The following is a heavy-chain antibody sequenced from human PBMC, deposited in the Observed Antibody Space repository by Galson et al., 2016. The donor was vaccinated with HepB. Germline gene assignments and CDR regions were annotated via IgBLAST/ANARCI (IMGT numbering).Heavy chain of an antibody. V-gene: IGHV2-5*02. J-gene: IGHJ4*02. CDR2: IYWDDDK. CDR3: SHIFMINGYNRLFDY. Sequence: PALVKPTQTLTLTCTFSGFSLSIGGVGVGWIRQPPGKALEWLALIYWDDDKRYNPSLKSRLTITKDASRNQVVLTMTNMDPVDTATYYCSHIFMINGYNRLFDYWGQGTLVTVSS. D-gene: IGHD5-24*01. CDR1: GFSLSIGGVG.